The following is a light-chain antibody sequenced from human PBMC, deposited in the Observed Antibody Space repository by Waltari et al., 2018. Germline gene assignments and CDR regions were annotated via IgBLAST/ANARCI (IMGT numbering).Light chain of an antibody. CDR3: GAWDTSLSTVM. J-gene: IGLJ3*02. CDR1: SSNIENNY. CDR2: DNN. Sequence: QSVLTQPPSVSAAPGQRVTISCSGSSSNIENNYVSWYQQVPGTAPQLLIYDNNKRPSGIPDRFSGSKSGTSATLDITGLQTGDEADYYFGAWDTSLSTVMFGGGTKLTVL. V-gene: IGLV1-51*01.